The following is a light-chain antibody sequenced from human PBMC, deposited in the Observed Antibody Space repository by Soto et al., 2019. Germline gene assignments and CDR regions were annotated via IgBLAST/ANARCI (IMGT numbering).Light chain of an antibody. CDR2: DVS. V-gene: IGLV2-14*01. J-gene: IGLJ1*01. CDR1: SSDVGGYSY. CDR3: ASYTTSSTYV. Sequence: QSLLPQPSSVSGSPGQSIAISCTGTSSDVGGYSYVSWYQQQPGKAPKLVVSDVSNRPSGVSVRFSGSKSGNTASLTISGLQTEDEADYYCASYTTSSTYVFGTGTKVTVL.